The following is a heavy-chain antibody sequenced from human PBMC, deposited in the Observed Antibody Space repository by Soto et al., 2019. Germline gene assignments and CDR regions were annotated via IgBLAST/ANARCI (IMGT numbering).Heavy chain of an antibody. Sequence: GESLKISCKVSGYSFTSYWIGWVRQMPGKGLEWMGIIYPGDSDTRYSPSFQGQVTISADKSISTAYLQWSSLKASDTAMYYCARQWGSGSSSWYVFDYWGQGTLVTVSS. CDR2: IYPGDSDT. CDR3: ARQWGSGSSSWYVFDY. V-gene: IGHV5-51*01. D-gene: IGHD6-13*01. CDR1: GYSFTSYW. J-gene: IGHJ4*02.